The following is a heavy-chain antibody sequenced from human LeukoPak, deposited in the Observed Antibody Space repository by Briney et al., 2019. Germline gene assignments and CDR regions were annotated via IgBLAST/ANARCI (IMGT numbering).Heavy chain of an antibody. Sequence: SETLSLTRSVSGGSISSYYWTWLRKSPGKGLGGIGYAHSSGTTSYSPSLQSRVTMSMDTSRNPFSLRLTSVTAADTAIYCCTRDRAPGGKRVFDPWGQGTLVTVSS. V-gene: IGHV4-59*01. CDR2: AHSSGTT. D-gene: IGHD3-10*01. CDR1: GGSISSYY. CDR3: TRDRAPGGKRVFDP. J-gene: IGHJ5*02.